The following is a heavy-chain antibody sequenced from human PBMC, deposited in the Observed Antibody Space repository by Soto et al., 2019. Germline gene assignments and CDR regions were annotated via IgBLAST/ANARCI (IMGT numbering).Heavy chain of an antibody. CDR1: GGSFSGYY. CDR2: INHSGST. CDR3: ARVAGYYGSGSYFY. Sequence: SETLSLTCAVYGGSFSGYYWSWIRQPPGKGLEWIGEINHSGSTNYNPSLKSRVTISVDTSKNQFSLKLSSVTAADTAVYYCARVAGYYGSGSYFYWGQGTLVTVSS. D-gene: IGHD3-10*01. J-gene: IGHJ4*02. V-gene: IGHV4-34*01.